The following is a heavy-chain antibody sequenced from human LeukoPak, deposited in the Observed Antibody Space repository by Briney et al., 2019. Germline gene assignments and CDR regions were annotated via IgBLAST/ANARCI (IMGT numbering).Heavy chain of an antibody. CDR2: IIPIFGTA. CDR1: GGTFSIYA. D-gene: IGHD1-26*01. V-gene: IGHV1-69*13. J-gene: IGHJ3*02. CDR3: AREGSGSYKAFDI. Sequence: SVTVSFTASGGTFSIYAISWVRQAPGQGLEWMGGIIPIFGTANYAQKFQGRVTITADESTSTAYMELSSLRSEDTAVYYCAREGSGSYKAFDIWGQGTMVTVSS.